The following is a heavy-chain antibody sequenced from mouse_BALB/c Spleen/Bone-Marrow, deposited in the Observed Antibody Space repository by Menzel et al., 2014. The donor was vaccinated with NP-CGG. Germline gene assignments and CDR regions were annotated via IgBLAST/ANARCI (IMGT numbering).Heavy chain of an antibody. D-gene: IGHD2-2*01. Sequence: EVQGVESGPELVKPGASVKISCKASGYTFTDYNMHWVKQSHGKSLEWIGYIYPYNGGTGYNQKFKSKATLTVDTSSSTAYMELRSLTSEDSAVYYCAREGGYYDALDFWGQGTSVTVSS. V-gene: IGHV1S29*02. CDR2: IYPYNGGT. CDR3: AREGGYYDALDF. J-gene: IGHJ4*01. CDR1: GYTFTDYN.